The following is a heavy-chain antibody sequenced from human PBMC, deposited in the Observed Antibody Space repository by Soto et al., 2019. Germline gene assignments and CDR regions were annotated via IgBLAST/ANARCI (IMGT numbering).Heavy chain of an antibody. CDR2: IYYSGSA. Sequence: SETLSLTCTVSGGSISTYYWSWLRQPPGKGLEWIGYIYYSGSAYYNPSLKSRVTISIDTSKTQFSLKLSSVTAADTAVYYCARESFYDSGGFHGFDYWGQGTLVTVSS. J-gene: IGHJ4*02. CDR1: GGSISTYY. V-gene: IGHV4-59*01. CDR3: ARESFYDSGGFHGFDY. D-gene: IGHD3-22*01.